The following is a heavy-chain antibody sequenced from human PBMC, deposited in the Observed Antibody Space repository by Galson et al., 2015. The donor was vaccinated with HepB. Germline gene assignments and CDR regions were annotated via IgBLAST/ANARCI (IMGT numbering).Heavy chain of an antibody. CDR3: ARGYSGYDWVDY. J-gene: IGHJ4*02. Sequence: SVKVSCKASGGTFSSYTISWVRQAPGQGLEWMGRIIPILGIANYAQKFQGRVTITADKSTSTAYMERSSLRSEDTAVYYCARGYSGYDWVDYWGQGTLVTVSS. CDR1: GGTFSSYT. D-gene: IGHD5-12*01. CDR2: IIPILGIA. V-gene: IGHV1-69*02.